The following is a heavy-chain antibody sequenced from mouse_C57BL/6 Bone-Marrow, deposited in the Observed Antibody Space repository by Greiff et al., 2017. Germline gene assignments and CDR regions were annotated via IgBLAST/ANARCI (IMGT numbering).Heavy chain of an antibody. D-gene: IGHD3-2*02. V-gene: IGHV1-5*01. CDR2: IYPGNSDT. CDR1: GYTFTSYW. J-gene: IGHJ3*01. CDR3: TIDSSGYVWFAY. Sequence: VQLQQSGTVLARPGASVKMSCKTSGYTFTSYWMHWVKQRPGQGLEWIGAIYPGNSDTSYNQKFKGKAKLTAVTSASTAYMELSSLTNEDSAVYYCTIDSSGYVWFAYWGQGTLVTVSA.